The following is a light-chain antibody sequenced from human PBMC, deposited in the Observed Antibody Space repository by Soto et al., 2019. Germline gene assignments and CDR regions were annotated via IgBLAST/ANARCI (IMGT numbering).Light chain of an antibody. CDR1: QGISSY. J-gene: IGKJ1*01. Sequence: AIRMTQSPSSFSASTGDRVTITCRASQGISSYLAWYQQKPGKAPKLLIYAAFTLQSGVPSRFSGSGSGTDFTLTISCLQSEDFATYYCQKYYSYPRTFGHGTKVEIK. CDR2: AAF. CDR3: QKYYSYPRT. V-gene: IGKV1-8*01.